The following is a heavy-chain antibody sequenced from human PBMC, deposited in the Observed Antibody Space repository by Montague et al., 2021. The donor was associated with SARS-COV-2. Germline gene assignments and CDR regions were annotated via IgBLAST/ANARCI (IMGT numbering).Heavy chain of an antibody. CDR1: GGSFSGNY. CDR3: ARGLPVTTLFYYFGMDV. V-gene: IGHV4-34*01. Sequence: SETLSLTCAVYGGSFSGNYWSWIRQPPGKGLVWTGEINHYGSTNYNPSLKSRVTMSVDTSKNQFSLKLSSVTAADTAVYYCARGLPVTTLFYYFGMDVWGQGTTVTVSS. CDR2: INHYGST. D-gene: IGHD4-11*01. J-gene: IGHJ6*02.